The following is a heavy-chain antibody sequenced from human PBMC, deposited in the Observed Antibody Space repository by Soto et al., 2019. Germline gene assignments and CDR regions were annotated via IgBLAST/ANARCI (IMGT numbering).Heavy chain of an antibody. Sequence: EVQLLESGGGLVQPGGSLRLSCVGSGFSFRKYAMNWVRQAPGKGLEWVSGISGRGGSGRGFYADPVKGWCTISRDNSKNTLYLEMNSLRAEDTAVYYCSKDLDDYSSAIDFWGQGTLVTVSS. J-gene: IGHJ4*02. CDR2: ISGRGGSGRG. CDR3: SKDLDDYSSAIDF. D-gene: IGHD4-4*01. V-gene: IGHV3-23*01. CDR1: GFSFRKYA.